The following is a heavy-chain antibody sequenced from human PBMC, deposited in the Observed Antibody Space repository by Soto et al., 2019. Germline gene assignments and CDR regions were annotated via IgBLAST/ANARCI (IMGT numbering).Heavy chain of an antibody. V-gene: IGHV3-15*01. D-gene: IGHD2-15*01. CDR2: IKSKTDGGTT. CDR3: PTYCSGGSCGFDY. J-gene: IGHJ4*02. CDR1: GFTFSNAW. Sequence: EVQLVESGGGLVKPGGSLRLSCAASGFTFSNAWMSWVRQAPGKGLEWVGRIKSKTDGGTTDYAAPVKGRFTISRDDSKNTLYLQMNSLKTEDTAVYYCPTYCSGGSCGFDYWGQGTLVTVSS.